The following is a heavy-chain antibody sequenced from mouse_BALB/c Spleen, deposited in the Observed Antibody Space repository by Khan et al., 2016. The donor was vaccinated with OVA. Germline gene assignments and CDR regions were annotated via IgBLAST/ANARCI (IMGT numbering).Heavy chain of an antibody. V-gene: IGHV9-3-1*01. CDR3: ARSASYWCFDV. D-gene: IGHD6-1*01. CDR2: INTYTGEP. CDR1: GYTFTNYG. J-gene: IGHJ1*01. Sequence: QIQLVQSGPELKKPGETVKISCKASGYTFTNYGMNWVKQAPGKGLKWMGWINTYTGEPTYADDFTGRFAFSLETSANTAYLQLHNLKYEDTATYVCARSASYWCFDVWGAGTTITVSS.